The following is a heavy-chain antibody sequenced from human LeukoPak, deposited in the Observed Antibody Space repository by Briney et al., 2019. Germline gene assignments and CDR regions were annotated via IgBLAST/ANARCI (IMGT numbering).Heavy chain of an antibody. J-gene: IGHJ3*02. CDR3: AKDLRAGELLPDAFDI. D-gene: IGHD1-26*01. CDR1: GFTVSYNY. CDR2: IYSSGTT. Sequence: PGGSLRLSCAVSGFTVSYNYMSWVRQAPGKGLEWVSIIYSSGTTYYADSVKGRFTISRDNSKNTLYLQMNSLRAEDTAVYYCAKDLRAGELLPDAFDIWGQGTMVTVSS. V-gene: IGHV3-53*01.